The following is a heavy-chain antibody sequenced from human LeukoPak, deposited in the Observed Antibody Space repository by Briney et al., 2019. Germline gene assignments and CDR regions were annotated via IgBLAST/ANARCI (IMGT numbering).Heavy chain of an antibody. V-gene: IGHV4-4*07. CDR3: ARDAAGGRHSYYYYMDV. J-gene: IGHJ6*03. D-gene: IGHD2-15*01. CDR2: FYTGEHS. CDR1: GGSITSYY. Sequence: KPSETLSLTCTVSGGSITSYYWSWIRQPAGKGLEWIGRFYTGEHSIYNPSLKGRVTLSVDRSKNQFSLKLTSVTAADTAVYYCARDAAGGRHSYYYYMDVWGKGTTVTVSS.